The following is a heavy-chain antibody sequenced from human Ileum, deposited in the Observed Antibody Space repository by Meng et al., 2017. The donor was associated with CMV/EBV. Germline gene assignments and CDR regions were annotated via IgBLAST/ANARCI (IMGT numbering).Heavy chain of an antibody. CDR3: ARDKGPGYCSSTSCYYFDY. CDR1: GYTFTSYD. CDR2: INPSGGST. V-gene: IGHV1-46*01. D-gene: IGHD2-2*03. J-gene: IGHJ4*02. Sequence: ASVTVSCKASGYTFTSYDMHWVRQAPGHGLEWMRIINPSGGSTSSAQKFQGRLTMTRDTSTSMVYMELSSLTSEDTAMYYCARDKGPGYCSSTSCYYFDYWGQGTLVTVSS.